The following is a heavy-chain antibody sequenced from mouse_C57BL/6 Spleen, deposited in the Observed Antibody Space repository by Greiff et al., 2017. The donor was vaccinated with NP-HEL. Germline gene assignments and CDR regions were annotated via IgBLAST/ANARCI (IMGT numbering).Heavy chain of an antibody. V-gene: IGHV1-81*01. CDR3: ARRGGSYGSSFYFDY. CDR2: IYPRSGNT. J-gene: IGHJ2*01. CDR1: GYTFTSYG. D-gene: IGHD1-1*01. Sequence: VKLMESGAELARPGASVKLSCKASGYTFTSYGISWVKQRTGQGLEWIGEIYPRSGNTYYNEKFKGKATLTADKSSSTAYMELRSLTSEDSAVYFCARRGGSYGSSFYFDYWGQGTTLTVSS.